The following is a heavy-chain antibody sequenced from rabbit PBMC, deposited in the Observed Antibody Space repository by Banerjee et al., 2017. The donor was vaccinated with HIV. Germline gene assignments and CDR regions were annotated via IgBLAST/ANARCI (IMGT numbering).Heavy chain of an antibody. J-gene: IGHJ4*01. CDR2: IDTYSGNS. Sequence: QEQLVESGGDLVQPEGSLTLTCKASGFSFSISYYMCWVRQAPGKGLEWIACIDTYSGNSYYASWAKGRFPISKPSSTTVTLQMTSLTAADTATYFCAREGASVSGYYLWGQGTLVTVS. CDR3: AREGASVSGYYL. D-gene: IGHD1-1*01. V-gene: IGHV1S45*01. CDR1: GFSFSISYY.